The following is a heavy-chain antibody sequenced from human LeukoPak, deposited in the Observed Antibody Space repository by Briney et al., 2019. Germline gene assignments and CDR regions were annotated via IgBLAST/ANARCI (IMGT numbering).Heavy chain of an antibody. Sequence: GGSLRLSCAASGFTFSNSAMSWVRQAPGKGLEWVSIISGSGDNTYYTDSVKGRFTISRDNSRNTLYLQMNSLRAEDTAIYYCAKDPWGSRGYFDYWGQGTLVTVSS. D-gene: IGHD7-27*01. CDR1: GFTFSNSA. CDR3: AKDPWGSRGYFDY. CDR2: ISGSGDNT. V-gene: IGHV3-23*01. J-gene: IGHJ4*02.